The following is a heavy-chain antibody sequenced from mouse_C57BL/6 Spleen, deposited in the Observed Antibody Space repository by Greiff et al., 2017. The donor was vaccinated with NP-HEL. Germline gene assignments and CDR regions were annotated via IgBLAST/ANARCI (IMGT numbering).Heavy chain of an antibody. D-gene: IGHD4-1*01. CDR1: GFTFTDYY. Sequence: EVKLVESGGGLVQPGASLRLSCAASGFTFTDYYMSWVRQPPGEAPEWLALIRNKANGYTTEYTASVKGRLTISRDNSKNILYLLMITLRAEDSATYYGVKAANWDLFAYWGQGTLVTVSA. CDR3: VKAANWDLFAY. J-gene: IGHJ3*01. CDR2: IRNKANGYTT. V-gene: IGHV7-4*01.